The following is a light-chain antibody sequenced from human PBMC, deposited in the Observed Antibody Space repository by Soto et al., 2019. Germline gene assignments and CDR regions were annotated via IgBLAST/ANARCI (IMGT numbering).Light chain of an antibody. Sequence: QSVLTQPPSASGTPGQRVTISCSGSSSNNGSNTVNWYQQLPGTAPKLLINSNNQRPSGVPDRFSGSKSGTSASLAISVLQSEDEADYYCAAWDDSLNVVVFGGGTKLTVL. V-gene: IGLV1-44*01. J-gene: IGLJ2*01. CDR2: SNN. CDR1: SSNNGSNT. CDR3: AAWDDSLNVVV.